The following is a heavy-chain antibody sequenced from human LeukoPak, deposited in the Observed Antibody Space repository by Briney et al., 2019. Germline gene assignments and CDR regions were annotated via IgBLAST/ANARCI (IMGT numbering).Heavy chain of an antibody. Sequence: SSETLSLTRTVSGGSISSYYWSWIRQPPGKGLEWIGYIYYSGSTNYNPSLKSRVTISVDTSKNQFSLKLSSVTAADTAVYYCPRAVVPAAMRGNWFDPWGQGTLVTVSS. D-gene: IGHD2-2*01. V-gene: IGHV4-59*01. CDR3: PRAVVPAAMRGNWFDP. CDR1: GGSISSYY. CDR2: IYYSGST. J-gene: IGHJ5*02.